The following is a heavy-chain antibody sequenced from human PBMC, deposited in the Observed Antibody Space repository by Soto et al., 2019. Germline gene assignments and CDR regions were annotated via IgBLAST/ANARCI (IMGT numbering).Heavy chain of an antibody. J-gene: IGHJ5*02. D-gene: IGHD3-10*01. V-gene: IGHV1-69*01. CDR2: IIPIFGTA. Sequence: QVQLVQSGAEVKKPGSSVKVSCKASGGTFSSYAISWVRQAPGQGLEWMGGIIPIFGTANYAQKFQGRVKITADESTSKAYMELSSLRSEDTAVYYCARGLYGSGSYFSNWFDPWGQGTLVTVSS. CDR3: ARGLYGSGSYFSNWFDP. CDR1: GGTFSSYA.